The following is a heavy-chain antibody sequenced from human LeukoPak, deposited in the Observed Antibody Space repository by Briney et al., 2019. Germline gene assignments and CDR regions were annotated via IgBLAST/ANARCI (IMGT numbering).Heavy chain of an antibody. CDR2: ISGSADTA. V-gene: IGHV3-48*03. CDR3: ARVGALSSSWLLY. J-gene: IGHJ4*02. Sequence: GGSLRLSCAASGFTFSTYEINWVRQAPGKGLEWISYISGSADTAYYADSVKGRFTMSRDNARNSLYLQMNSLGAEDTAVYFCARVGALSSSWLLYWGQGTLVTVSS. CDR1: GFTFSTYE. D-gene: IGHD6-13*01.